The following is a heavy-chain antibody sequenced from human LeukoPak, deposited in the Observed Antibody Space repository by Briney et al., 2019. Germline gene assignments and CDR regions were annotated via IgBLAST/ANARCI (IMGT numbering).Heavy chain of an antibody. Sequence: PGGSLGLSCEAYGFSFSTYWMSWVRQAPGKGLEWVANIRQDGSEKYYVDSVKGRFTISRDIAKQSVFLQMNSLRVEDTAVYYCARLSAMVRGPEDIFYFEYWGLGTLVTVSS. V-gene: IGHV3-7*01. J-gene: IGHJ4*02. CDR1: GFSFSTYW. CDR3: ARLSAMVRGPEDIFYFEY. CDR2: IRQDGSEK. D-gene: IGHD3-10*01.